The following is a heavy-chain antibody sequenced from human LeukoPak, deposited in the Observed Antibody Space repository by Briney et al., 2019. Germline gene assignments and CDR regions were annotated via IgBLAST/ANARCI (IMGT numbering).Heavy chain of an antibody. D-gene: IGHD3-16*01. V-gene: IGHV4-31*03. J-gene: IGHJ4*02. CDR1: GGSISSGTHY. Sequence: SETLSLTCTVSGGSISSGTHYYNWIRQHPGKGLEWIGYIYCTGITSYNPSLKSRVTMSVDTSMNQVSLKVTSLTAADTAVYYCAASSGVTLGRFWGQGALVTVSS. CDR2: IYCTGIT. CDR3: AASSGVTLGRF.